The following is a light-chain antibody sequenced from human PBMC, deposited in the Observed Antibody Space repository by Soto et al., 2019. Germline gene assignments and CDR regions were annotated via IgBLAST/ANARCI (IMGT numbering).Light chain of an antibody. V-gene: IGLV2-14*01. CDR3: SSYTSSFTLV. Sequence: QSALTQPASVSGSPGQSIIISCTGTSSDVGGYNYVSWYQQHPGKAPKLMIYDVTNRPSGVSNRISGSKSGNTASLTISGLQAEDEADYYCSSYTSSFTLVFGGGTKLTVL. CDR1: SSDVGGYNY. J-gene: IGLJ2*01. CDR2: DVT.